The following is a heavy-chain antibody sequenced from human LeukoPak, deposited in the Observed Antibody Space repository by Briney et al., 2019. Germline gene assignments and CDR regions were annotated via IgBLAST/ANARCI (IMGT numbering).Heavy chain of an antibody. CDR1: GGSISSYY. CDR3: ARGVYIAAAQYGY. V-gene: IGHV4-59*01. J-gene: IGHJ4*02. D-gene: IGHD6-13*01. Sequence: KPSETLSLTCTVSGGSISSYYWSWIRQPPGKGLEWIGYIYYSGTTNYNPSLKSRVTISVDTSKNQFSLKLSSVTPADTAVYYCARGVYIAAAQYGYWGQGTLVTVSS. CDR2: IYYSGTT.